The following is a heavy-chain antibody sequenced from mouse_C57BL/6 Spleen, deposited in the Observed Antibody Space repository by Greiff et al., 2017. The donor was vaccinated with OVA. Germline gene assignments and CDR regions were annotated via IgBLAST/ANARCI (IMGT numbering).Heavy chain of an antibody. J-gene: IGHJ4*01. Sequence: QVQLKQSGPGLAQPSQSLSITCTVSGFSLTSYGVHWVSQSPGKGLEWLGVIWSGGSTDYNAPFISRLSICKDNSKSQVFFMMNSLQADDTAIDYCARRDGSSHAMDYWGKGTSVTVSS. D-gene: IGHD1-1*01. CDR3: ARRDGSSHAMDY. CDR2: IWSGGST. V-gene: IGHV2-2*01. CDR1: GFSLTSYG.